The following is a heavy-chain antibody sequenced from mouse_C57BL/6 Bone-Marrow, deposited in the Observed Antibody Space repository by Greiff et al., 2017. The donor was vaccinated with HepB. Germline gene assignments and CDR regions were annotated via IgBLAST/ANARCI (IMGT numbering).Heavy chain of an antibody. Sequence: VQLQQSGPVLVKPGASVKMSCKASGYTFTDYYMNWVKQSHGKSLEWIGVINPYNGGTSYNQKFKGKATLTVDKSSSTAYKELNSLTSEDSAVYYCAREGYYDYYYFDYWGQGTTLTVSS. CDR2: INPYNGGT. D-gene: IGHD2-4*01. J-gene: IGHJ2*01. CDR1: GYTFTDYY. CDR3: AREGYYDYYYFDY. V-gene: IGHV1-19*01.